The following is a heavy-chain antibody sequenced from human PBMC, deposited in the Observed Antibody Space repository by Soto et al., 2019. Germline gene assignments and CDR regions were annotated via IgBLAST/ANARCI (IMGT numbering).Heavy chain of an antibody. CDR1: GGSISSYY. D-gene: IGHD7-27*01. J-gene: IGHJ2*01. V-gene: IGHV4-59*01. CDR2: IYYSGST. Sequence: SETLSLTCTVSGGSISSYYWSWIRQPPGKGLEWIGYIYYSGSTNYNPSLKSRVTISVDTSKNQFSLKLSSVTAADTAVYYCARVRNWGSGSGSRDWYFDLWGRGTLVTVSS. CDR3: ARVRNWGSGSGSRDWYFDL.